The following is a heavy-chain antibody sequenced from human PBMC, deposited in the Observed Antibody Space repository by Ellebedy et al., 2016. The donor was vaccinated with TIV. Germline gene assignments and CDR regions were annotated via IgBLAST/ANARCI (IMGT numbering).Heavy chain of an antibody. Sequence: ASVKVSCXASGYTFTSLDINWVRQATGQGLEWMGWVRTKTDDVRYAEKFQGRVTFTADTFTNTTYMELSSLRYDDTAVYYCARGSERATIRGWFDPWGQGTLVTVSS. D-gene: IGHD5-24*01. CDR1: GYTFTSLD. V-gene: IGHV1-8*01. CDR3: ARGSERATIRGWFDP. CDR2: VRTKTDDV. J-gene: IGHJ5*02.